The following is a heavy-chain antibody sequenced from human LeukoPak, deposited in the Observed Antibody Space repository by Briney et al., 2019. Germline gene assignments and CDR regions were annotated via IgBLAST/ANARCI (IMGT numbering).Heavy chain of an antibody. CDR1: GDTFTSCD. V-gene: IGHV1-8*01. CDR3: ARVAVGYGDYS. D-gene: IGHD4-17*01. Sequence: ASVKVSCKASGDTFTSCDINWVRQATGQGLEWMGWMNPNSGNTGYAQKFQGRVTMTRNTSISTAYMELSSLRSEDTAVYYCARVAVGYGDYSWGQGTLVTVSS. J-gene: IGHJ4*02. CDR2: MNPNSGNT.